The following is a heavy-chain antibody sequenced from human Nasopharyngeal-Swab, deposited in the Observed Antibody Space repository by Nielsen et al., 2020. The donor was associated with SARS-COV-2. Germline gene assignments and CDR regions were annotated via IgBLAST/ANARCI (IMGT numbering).Heavy chain of an antibody. CDR2: ISSSSSYT. CDR3: ARSTSSSWYRPLDY. D-gene: IGHD6-13*01. J-gene: IGHJ4*01. Sequence: GESLKISCAASGFTFSDYYMSWLRQAPGKGLEWVSYISSSSSYTDYADSVKGRFTLSRDNAKNSLYLQMDNLRAEDTAVYYCARSTSSSWYRPLDYWGHGTLV. V-gene: IGHV3-11*03. CDR1: GFTFSDYY.